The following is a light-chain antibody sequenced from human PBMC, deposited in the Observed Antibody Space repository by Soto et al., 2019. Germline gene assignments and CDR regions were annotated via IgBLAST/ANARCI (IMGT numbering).Light chain of an antibody. CDR2: RAS. CDR3: QRYNSWT. Sequence: DIQMTQSPSTLSASVGDRVTITCRASQSISSWLAWYQQKAGKAPKLLIYRASSLESGVPSRFNGSGSGKEFPLTITSLQPDDFATYYCQRYNSWTFGQGPRWKSN. J-gene: IGKJ1*01. CDR1: QSISSW. V-gene: IGKV1-5*03.